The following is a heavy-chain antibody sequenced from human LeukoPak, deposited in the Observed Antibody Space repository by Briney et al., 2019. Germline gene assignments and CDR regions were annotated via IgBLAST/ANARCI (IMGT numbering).Heavy chain of an antibody. CDR2: IYYSGST. D-gene: IGHD2-21*02. V-gene: IGHV4-61*01. CDR1: GGSVSSGSYY. CDR3: ATEIYCGGDCYSDY. Sequence: SETLSLTCTVSGGSVSSGSYYWSWIRQPPGKGLEWIGNIYYSGSTNYNPSLKSRVTISVDTSKNQFSLKLSSVTAADTALYYCATEIYCGGDCYSDYWGQGTLVTVSS. J-gene: IGHJ4*02.